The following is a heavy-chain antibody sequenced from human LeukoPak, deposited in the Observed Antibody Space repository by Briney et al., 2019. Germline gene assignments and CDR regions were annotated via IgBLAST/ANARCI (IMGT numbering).Heavy chain of an antibody. J-gene: IGHJ6*02. CDR2: INPADSDT. CDR3: ARLGDSGMDV. Sequence: NVSCKGYVYSFTSYWIGWVRQMPGKGLEWMGIINPADSDTRYSPSFQGQVTISTDKSISTAYLQWSSLTASDTAMYYCARLGDSGMDVWGQGTTVAVSS. V-gene: IGHV5-51*01. CDR1: VYSFTSYW.